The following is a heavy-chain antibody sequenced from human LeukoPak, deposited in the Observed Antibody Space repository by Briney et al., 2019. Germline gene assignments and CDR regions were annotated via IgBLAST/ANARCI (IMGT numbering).Heavy chain of an antibody. CDR1: GITLSNYG. V-gene: IGHV3-23*01. J-gene: IGHJ4*02. D-gene: IGHD3-22*01. CDR2: ISDSGGGT. Sequence: GGSPRLSCAVSGITLSNYGMSWVRQAPGKGLEWVAGISDSGGGTNYADSVKGRFTISRDNPKNTLYLQMNSLRAEDTAVYFCAKRGVVIRVILVGFHKEAYYFDSWGQGALVTVSS. CDR3: AKRGVVIRVILVGFHKEAYYFDS.